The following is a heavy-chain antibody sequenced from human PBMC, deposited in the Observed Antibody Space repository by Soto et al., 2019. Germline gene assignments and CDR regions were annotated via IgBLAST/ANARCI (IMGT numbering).Heavy chain of an antibody. CDR1: GYTFSSYG. D-gene: IGHD3-10*01. CDR2: ISDYNGNT. CDR3: AREGYYSGSGTYSPPRYDGMDV. J-gene: IGHJ6*02. V-gene: IGHV1-18*01. Sequence: QVQLVQSGAEVKRAGASVKVSCKASGYTFSSYGLSWVRQAPGQGLEWMGWISDYNGNTHYAQKFQGRVIMTTDTPPGTAYTAWRSLSADEAPGPFGAREGYYSGSGTYSPPRYDGMDVWGQGTTVTVSS.